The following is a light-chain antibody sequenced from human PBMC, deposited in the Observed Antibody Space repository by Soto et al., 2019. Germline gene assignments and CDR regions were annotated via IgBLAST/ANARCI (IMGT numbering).Light chain of an antibody. CDR3: QSYDSTLSVRYV. V-gene: IGLV1-51*01. CDR1: SSNIGNDY. J-gene: IGLJ1*01. CDR2: DND. Sequence: QSVLTQPPSVSAAPGQKVTISCSGRSSNIGNDYVSWYQQLPGTAPKLLIYDNDKRPSGIPDRFSGSKSGTSATLGITGLQTGDEADYYCQSYDSTLSVRYVFGTGTKLTVL.